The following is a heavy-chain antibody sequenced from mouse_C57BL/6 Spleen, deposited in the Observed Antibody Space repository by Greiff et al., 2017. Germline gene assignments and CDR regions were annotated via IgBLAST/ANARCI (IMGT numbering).Heavy chain of an antibody. J-gene: IGHJ1*03. Sequence: VQGVESGPGLVAPSQSLSITCTVSGFSLTSYGVHWVRQPPGKGLEWLVVIWSDGSTTYNSALKSRLSISKDNSKSQVFLKMNSLQTDDTAMYYCARHSGYYYGSSYWYFDVWGTGTTVTVSS. D-gene: IGHD1-1*01. CDR1: GFSLTSYG. CDR2: IWSDGST. V-gene: IGHV2-6-1*01. CDR3: ARHSGYYYGSSYWYFDV.